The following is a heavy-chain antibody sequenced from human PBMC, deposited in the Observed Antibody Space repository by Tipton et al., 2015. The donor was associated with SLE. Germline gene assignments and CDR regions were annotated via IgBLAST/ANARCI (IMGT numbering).Heavy chain of an antibody. CDR2: INHSGST. CDR3: ALMQSLVYAFDI. V-gene: IGHV4-34*01. D-gene: IGHD5/OR15-5a*01. Sequence: TLSLTCTVNYGSFRGYSWSWIRQPPGKGLEWIGEINHSGSTDYNPSLKSRVTVSLDTSKTQFSLKVTSVTAADTATYYCALMQSLVYAFDICGQGKMVTVYS. CDR1: YGSFRGYS. J-gene: IGHJ3*02.